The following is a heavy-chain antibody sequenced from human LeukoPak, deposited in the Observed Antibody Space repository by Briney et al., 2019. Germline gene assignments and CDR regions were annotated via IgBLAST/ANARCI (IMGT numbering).Heavy chain of an antibody. CDR2: IDTSGSYI. D-gene: IGHD3-10*01. J-gene: IGHJ4*02. CDR1: GFTCTSYG. Sequence: GGSLMNPSTASGFTCTSYGLNWVRQAPGKGLEWVSFIDTSGSYIYYGDSLKGRVTISRDNAKNSLYLQMNGLRAEDTAVYYCAKGRSITLLRGVAMSDGFDIWGQRTLVTVSS. CDR3: AKGRSITLLRGVAMSDGFDI. V-gene: IGHV3-21*01.